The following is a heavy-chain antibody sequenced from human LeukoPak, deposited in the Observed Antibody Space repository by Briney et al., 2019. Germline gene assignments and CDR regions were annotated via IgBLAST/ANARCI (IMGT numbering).Heavy chain of an antibody. J-gene: IGHJ3*02. CDR3: ARNDYGDYKDALDI. D-gene: IGHD4-17*01. Sequence: GSLRLSCAASGFTVSSNYMSWVRQAPGKGLEWVSFIYSGGNTRYADSVKGRFTISRDNSKNTLYLQMNSLRAEDTAVYYCARNDYGDYKDALDIWGQGTMVTVSS. CDR1: GFTVSSNY. V-gene: IGHV3-66*01. CDR2: IYSGGNT.